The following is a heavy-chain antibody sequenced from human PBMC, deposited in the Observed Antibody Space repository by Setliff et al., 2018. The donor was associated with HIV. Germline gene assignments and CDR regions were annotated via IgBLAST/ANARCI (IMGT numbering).Heavy chain of an antibody. J-gene: IGHJ3*02. CDR3: ARGRGRTFYYDSSGSRAFDI. Sequence: SETLSLTCGIYGGSFSDYYWSWIRQPPGKGLEWIGEIDHSGSTNYNPSLKSRVIISVDTSKNQLSLKLSSVTAADTAMYYCARGRGRTFYYDSSGSRAFDIWGQGTMVTVSS. V-gene: IGHV4-34*01. D-gene: IGHD3-22*01. CDR2: IDHSGST. CDR1: GGSFSDYY.